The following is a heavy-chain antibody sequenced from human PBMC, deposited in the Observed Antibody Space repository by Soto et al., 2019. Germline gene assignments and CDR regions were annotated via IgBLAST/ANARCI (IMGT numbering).Heavy chain of an antibody. CDR1: GYSFADYW. V-gene: IGHV5-10-1*03. CDR3: ARQDGGAVESRRNWFDP. Sequence: EVQLVQSGAEVKKPGESLRISCQGSGYSFADYWVAWVRQMPGKGLEWVGKIDPSDSYSNYNPSFQGHVTISVDKSINTASLQGSSLKASDPGIYYCARQDGGAVESRRNWFDPWGQGTLVTVSS. J-gene: IGHJ5*02. D-gene: IGHD4-17*01. CDR2: IDPSDSYS.